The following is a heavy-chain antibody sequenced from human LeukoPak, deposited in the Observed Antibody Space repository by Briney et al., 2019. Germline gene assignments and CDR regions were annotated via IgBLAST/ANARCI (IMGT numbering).Heavy chain of an antibody. Sequence: SQTLSLTCTVSGGSISSGSYYWSWIRQPAGKGLEWIGRIYTSGSTNYNPSLKSRVTISVDTSKNQFSLKLSSVTAADTAVYYCARLYYDFWSGYYGYFDYWGQGTLVTVSS. CDR2: IYTSGST. CDR1: GGSISSGSYY. CDR3: ARLYYDFWSGYYGYFDY. D-gene: IGHD3-3*01. V-gene: IGHV4-61*02. J-gene: IGHJ4*02.